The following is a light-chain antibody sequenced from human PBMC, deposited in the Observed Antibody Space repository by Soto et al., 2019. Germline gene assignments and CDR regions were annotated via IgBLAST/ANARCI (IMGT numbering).Light chain of an antibody. J-gene: IGKJ5*01. CDR1: QSVSSSY. V-gene: IGKV3-20*01. CDR2: SAS. Sequence: EIVLTQSPGTLSLSPGERATLSYRASQSVSSSYLAWYQQKPGQAPRLIIYSASSRATGIPDRFSGSGSGTDFTLTISRLEPEDFALYYCQQYRSSLWITFGQGTRLEIK. CDR3: QQYRSSLWIT.